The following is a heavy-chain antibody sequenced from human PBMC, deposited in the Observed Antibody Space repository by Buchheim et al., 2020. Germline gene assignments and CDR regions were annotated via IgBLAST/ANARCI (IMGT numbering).Heavy chain of an antibody. D-gene: IGHD1-7*01. Sequence: QVQLVQSGAEVKKPGASVKVSCKASGYTFTGYYMHWVRQAPGQGLEWMGWINPNSGGTNYAQKFQGWVTMTRDTSISPAYMELSRLRSDDTAVYYCARDPFTGTTSDYYYYGMDVGGQGTT. CDR1: GYTFTGYY. J-gene: IGHJ6*02. V-gene: IGHV1-2*04. CDR3: ARDPFTGTTSDYYYYGMDV. CDR2: INPNSGGT.